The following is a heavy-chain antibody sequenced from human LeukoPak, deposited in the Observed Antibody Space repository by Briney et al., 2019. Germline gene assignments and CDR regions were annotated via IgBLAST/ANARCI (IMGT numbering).Heavy chain of an antibody. V-gene: IGHV3-43*02. Sequence: GGSLRLSCAASGLIFDDYAMHWVRQAPGKGLEWVSLISGDGGSTYYADSVKGRFTISRDNTKNSLYLQMISLSTEDTALYYCAKDIGYSFGYYYFYSMDVWGQGTTVTVSS. J-gene: IGHJ6*02. D-gene: IGHD5-18*01. CDR2: ISGDGGST. CDR1: GLIFDDYA. CDR3: AKDIGYSFGYYYFYSMDV.